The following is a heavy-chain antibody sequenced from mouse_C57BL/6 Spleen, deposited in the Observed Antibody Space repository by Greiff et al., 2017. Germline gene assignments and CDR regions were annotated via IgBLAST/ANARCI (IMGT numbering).Heavy chain of an antibody. CDR2: IYPGDGDT. D-gene: IGHD2-4*01. V-gene: IGHV1-80*01. J-gene: IGHJ3*01. CDR1: GYAFSSYW. CDR3: ARSGDYDGGGSPGCAY. Sequence: VQLQQSGAELVKPGASVKISCKASGYAFSSYWMNWVKQRPGKGLEWIGQIYPGDGDTNYNGKFKGKATLTADKSSSTAYMQLSSLTSEDSAVYFGARSGDYDGGGSPGCAYWGQGTRVTVSA.